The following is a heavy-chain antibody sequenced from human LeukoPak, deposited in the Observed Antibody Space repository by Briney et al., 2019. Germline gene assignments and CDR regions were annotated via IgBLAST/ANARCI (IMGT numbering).Heavy chain of an antibody. CDR2: MYADGST. J-gene: IGHJ6*02. CDR3: ARDRYRSGCMDV. CDR1: GLTVGINY. D-gene: IGHD6-19*01. V-gene: IGHV3-53*01. Sequence: QSGGSLRLSCAASGLTVGINYMSWVRQAPGKGLEWVSFMYADGSTGYADSVQGRFTISRDNSKNTLYLQMNTLRAEDTAIYYCARDRYRSGCMDVWGQGTTVTVS.